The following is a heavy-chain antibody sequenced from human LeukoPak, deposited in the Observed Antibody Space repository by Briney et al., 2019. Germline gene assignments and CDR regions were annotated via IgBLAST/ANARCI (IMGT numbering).Heavy chain of an antibody. CDR1: GGFMANINFY. D-gene: IGHD6-13*01. CDR3: VGRGSSSGTFDV. J-gene: IGHJ3*01. Sequence: SETLSLTCTVSGGFMANINFYWTWIRQPSGERLEWIGRIYTSGGTTYNPSLKSRVTMSVDRSNNQFSLNLNSVTAADTGVYYCVGRGSSSGTFDVWGPGAIVVVSS. V-gene: IGHV4-4*07. CDR2: IYTSGGT.